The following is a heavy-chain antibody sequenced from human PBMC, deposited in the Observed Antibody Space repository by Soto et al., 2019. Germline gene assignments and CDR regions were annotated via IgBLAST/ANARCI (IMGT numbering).Heavy chain of an antibody. CDR2: ISYDGSNK. D-gene: IGHD3-22*01. Sequence: RLSCAASGFTFSSYAMHWVRQAPGKGLEWVAVISYDGSNKYYADSVKGRFTISRDNSKNTLYLQMNSLRAEDTAVYYCARDRHDSSGYYYDFGYWGQGTPVPVPQ. CDR3: ARDRHDSSGYYYDFGY. CDR1: GFTFSSYA. J-gene: IGHJ4*02. V-gene: IGHV3-30-3*01.